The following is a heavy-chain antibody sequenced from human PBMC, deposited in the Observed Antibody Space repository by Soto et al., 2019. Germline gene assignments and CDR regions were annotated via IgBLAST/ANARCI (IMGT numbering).Heavy chain of an antibody. CDR3: ASLADHDYVWGSSNWLDP. D-gene: IGHD3-16*01. V-gene: IGHV5-51*01. J-gene: IGHJ5*02. CDR1: GYSFTSYW. CDR2: IYPGDSDT. Sequence: GESLKISCNGSGYSFTSYWIGWVRQMPGKGLEWMGIIYPGDSDTRYSPSFQGQVTISADKSISTAYLQWSSLKASDTAMYYCASLADHDYVWGSSNWLDPWGQRTTVAVCS.